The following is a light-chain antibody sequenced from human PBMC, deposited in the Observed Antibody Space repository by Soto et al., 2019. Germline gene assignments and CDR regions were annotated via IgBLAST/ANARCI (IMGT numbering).Light chain of an antibody. CDR2: DAS. CDR1: QSISKW. Sequence: DILMTQSPSILSASVGDTVTITCRASQSISKWVAWYQQRAGKAPTALIFDASNSEKGVPSRFSGNGSGTEFTLIISGLQPEDFTTYYCHQYESYPYTFGQGTKLEI. CDR3: HQYESYPYT. V-gene: IGKV1-5*01. J-gene: IGKJ2*01.